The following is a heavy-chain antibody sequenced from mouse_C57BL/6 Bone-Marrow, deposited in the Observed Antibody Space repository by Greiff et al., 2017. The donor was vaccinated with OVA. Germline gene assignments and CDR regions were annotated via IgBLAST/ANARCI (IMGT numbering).Heavy chain of an antibody. D-gene: IGHD1-1*01. CDR1: GFTFSDYG. CDR2: ISSGSSTI. CDR3: ASGYYYGSSYDPRYFDV. Sequence: EVQLVESGGGLVKPGGSLKLSCAASGFTFSDYGMHWVRQAPEKGLEWVAYISSGSSTIYYADTVKGRFTISRDNAKNTLFLQMTSLRSEDTAMYYCASGYYYGSSYDPRYFDVWGTGTTVTVSS. J-gene: IGHJ1*03. V-gene: IGHV5-17*01.